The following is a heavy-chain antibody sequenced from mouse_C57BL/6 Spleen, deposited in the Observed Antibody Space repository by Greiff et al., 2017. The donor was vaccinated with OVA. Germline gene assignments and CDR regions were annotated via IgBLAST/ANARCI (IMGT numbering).Heavy chain of an antibody. Sequence: EVQLQQSGPELVKPGASVKISCKASGYTFTDYYMNWVKQSHGKSLEWIGDINPNNGGTSYNQKFKGKATLTVDKSSSTAYMELRSLTSEDSAVYYCARGDYDVKAMDYWGQGTSVTVSS. CDR1: GYTFTDYY. CDR2: INPNNGGT. V-gene: IGHV1-26*01. J-gene: IGHJ4*01. CDR3: ARGDYDVKAMDY. D-gene: IGHD2-4*01.